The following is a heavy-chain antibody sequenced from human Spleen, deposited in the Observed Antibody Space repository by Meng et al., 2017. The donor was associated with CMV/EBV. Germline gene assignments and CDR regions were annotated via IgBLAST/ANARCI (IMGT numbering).Heavy chain of an antibody. Sequence: GGSLRLSCLASGFTFNGYWMTWVRQAPGKGLEWVANIKHTGSEKNYVDSVKGRFTISRDNAKNSLYLQMNSLRAEDTAVYYCARSLFGVDYFDSWGQGTLVTVSS. V-gene: IGHV3-7*01. D-gene: IGHD3-3*01. CDR1: GFTFNGYW. CDR2: IKHTGSEK. J-gene: IGHJ4*02. CDR3: ARSLFGVDYFDS.